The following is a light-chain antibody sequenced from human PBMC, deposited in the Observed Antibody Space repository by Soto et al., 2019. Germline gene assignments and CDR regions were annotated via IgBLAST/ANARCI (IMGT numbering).Light chain of an antibody. CDR2: GVS. J-gene: IGKJ5*01. CDR1: QSLGSNS. Sequence: ETVLTQSPGTLSLSPGETATLSCRASQSLGSNSLVWYQQKPGQPPRLLISGVSNTATDIPDRFSGSGSGTDFTLTITRLESEDFAVYACQQYGNSPITFGQGTRLEIK. V-gene: IGKV3-20*01. CDR3: QQYGNSPIT.